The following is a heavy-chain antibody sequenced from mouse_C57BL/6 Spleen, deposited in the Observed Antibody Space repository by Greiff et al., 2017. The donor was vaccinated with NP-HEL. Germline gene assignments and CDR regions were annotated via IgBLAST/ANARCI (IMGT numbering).Heavy chain of an antibody. J-gene: IGHJ1*03. CDR1: GFTFSSYA. V-gene: IGHV5-4*01. Sequence: EVKVVESGGGLVKPGGSLKLSCAASGFTFSSYAMSWVRQTPEKRLEWVATISDGGSYTYYPDNVKGRFTISRDNAKNNLYLQMSHLKSEDTAMYYCARDYGSSIWYFDVWGTGTTVTVSS. D-gene: IGHD1-1*01. CDR3: ARDYGSSIWYFDV. CDR2: ISDGGSYT.